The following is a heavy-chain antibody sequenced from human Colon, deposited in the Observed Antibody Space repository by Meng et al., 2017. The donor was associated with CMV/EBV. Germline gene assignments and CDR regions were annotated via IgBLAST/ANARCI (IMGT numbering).Heavy chain of an antibody. CDR1: GFTFTQYP. V-gene: IGHV3-21*01. CDR2: ISYTGSYI. D-gene: IGHD6-13*01. CDR3: ARDRQLYI. J-gene: IGHJ3*02. Sequence: GESLKISCAASGFTFTQYPMNWVRQAPGKGLEWVSSISYTGSYIDYADSVKGRFTISRDNAKNSLYLQMNSLRAEDTAVYYCARDRQLYIWGQGTMVTVSS.